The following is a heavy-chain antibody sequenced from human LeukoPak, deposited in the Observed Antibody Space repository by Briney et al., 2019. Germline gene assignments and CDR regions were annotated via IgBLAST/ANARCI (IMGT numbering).Heavy chain of an antibody. CDR1: GYTFTSYG. Sequence: ASEKVSCKASGYTFTSYGISWVRQAPGQGLEWMGWISAYNGNTNYAQKLQGRVTMTTDTSTSTAYMELRSLRSDDTAVYYCARPMIGQNTNWFDPWGQGTLVTVSS. V-gene: IGHV1-18*01. J-gene: IGHJ5*02. CDR2: ISAYNGNT. CDR3: ARPMIGQNTNWFDP. D-gene: IGHD3-10*02.